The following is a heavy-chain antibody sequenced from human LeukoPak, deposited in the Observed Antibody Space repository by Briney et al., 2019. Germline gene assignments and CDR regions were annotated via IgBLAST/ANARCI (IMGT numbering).Heavy chain of an antibody. CDR2: VSDSSDV. CDR1: GFTFSTYT. D-gene: IGHD4-11*01. Sequence: PGGSLRLSCAASGFTFSTYTMNWVRQAPGKGLEWVSTVSDSSDVHYSDSVKGRFTISRDNARNSLYLQMNSLRDEDTAVHYCAREVYSKYEGDALDVWGQGTTVTVSS. J-gene: IGHJ6*02. CDR3: AREVYSKYEGDALDV. V-gene: IGHV3-48*02.